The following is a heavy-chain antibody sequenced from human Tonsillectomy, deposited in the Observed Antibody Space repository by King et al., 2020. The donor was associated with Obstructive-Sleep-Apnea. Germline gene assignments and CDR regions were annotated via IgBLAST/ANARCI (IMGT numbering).Heavy chain of an antibody. CDR2: ISAYNGNT. V-gene: IGHV1-18*04. J-gene: IGHJ4*02. CDR3: ARSRIAVRPPLDY. CDR1: GYTFTSYG. Sequence: MQLVQSGAEVKKPGASVKVSCKASGYTFTSYGISWVRQAPVQGLEWIGWISAYNGNTNYAQKLQGRVTMTTDTATSTAYMELRSLRSDDTAVYYGARSRIAVRPPLDYWGQGTLVTVSS. D-gene: IGHD6-6*01.